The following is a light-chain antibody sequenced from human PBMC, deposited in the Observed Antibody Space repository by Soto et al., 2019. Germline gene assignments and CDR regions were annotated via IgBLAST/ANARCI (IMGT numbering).Light chain of an antibody. CDR2: AAS. J-gene: IGKJ4*01. CDR1: QSISSY. V-gene: IGKV1-39*01. Sequence: IQMTQSPSSRSASVGERVTITCRASQSISSYLNWYQQKPGKAPKLLIYAASSLQSGVPSRFSGSGSGTDFTLTISSLQPEDFATYYCQQSYSTPLTFGGGTKVEIK. CDR3: QQSYSTPLT.